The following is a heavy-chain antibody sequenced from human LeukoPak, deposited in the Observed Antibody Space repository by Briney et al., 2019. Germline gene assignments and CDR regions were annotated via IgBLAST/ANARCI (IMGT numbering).Heavy chain of an antibody. CDR3: ARVEWHTAMVTGEPDY. CDR2: ISAYNGNT. CDR1: GYTFTIYG. D-gene: IGHD5-18*01. J-gene: IGHJ4*02. V-gene: IGHV1-18*01. Sequence: ASVKVSCKASGYTFTIYGISWVRQAPGQGLEWMGWISAYNGNTKYAQTLQGRVTMTTDTSTSTAYMELRSLRSDDTSVYYCARVEWHTAMVTGEPDYWGQGTLVTVSS.